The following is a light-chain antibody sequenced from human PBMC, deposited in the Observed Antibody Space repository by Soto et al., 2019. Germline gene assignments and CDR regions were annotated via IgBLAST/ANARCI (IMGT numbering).Light chain of an antibody. CDR3: QQYYSTPIT. Sequence: DIVMTQSPDSLAVSLGESATINCKSSQIVLYSSNNKNYLAWYQQKPGQPPKLLIYWASTRESGVPDRFSGNGSGTDFTLTISSLQAEDVAVYYCQQYYSTPITFGQGTRLEIK. CDR1: QIVLYSSNNKNY. V-gene: IGKV4-1*01. CDR2: WAS. J-gene: IGKJ5*01.